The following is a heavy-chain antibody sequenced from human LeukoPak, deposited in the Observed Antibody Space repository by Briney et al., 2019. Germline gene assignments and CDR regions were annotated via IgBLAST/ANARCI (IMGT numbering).Heavy chain of an antibody. Sequence: PGGSLRLSCAASGFTFSSYWMSWVRQAPGKGLEWVANIKQDGSEKYYVDSVKGRFTISRDNAKNSLYLQMNSLGAEDTAVYYCARDQYYYDSSGLQRGAFDIWGQGTMVTVSS. D-gene: IGHD3-22*01. J-gene: IGHJ3*02. CDR3: ARDQYYYDSSGLQRGAFDI. CDR1: GFTFSSYW. V-gene: IGHV3-7*01. CDR2: IKQDGSEK.